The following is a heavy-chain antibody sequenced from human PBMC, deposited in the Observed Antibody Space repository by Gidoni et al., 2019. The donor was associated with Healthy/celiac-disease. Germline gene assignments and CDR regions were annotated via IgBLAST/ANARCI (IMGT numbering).Heavy chain of an antibody. Sequence: EVQLVQSGAEVKKPGESLRISCKGSGYSFTSYWISWVRQLPGQGLEWMGRIDPSDSYTNYSPSFQGHVTISADKSISTAYLQWSSLKASDTAMYYCARGVVTGPGDEDAFDIWGQGTMVTVSS. CDR1: GYSFTSYW. CDR3: ARGVVTGPGDEDAFDI. J-gene: IGHJ3*02. CDR2: IDPSDSYT. D-gene: IGHD2-21*02. V-gene: IGHV5-10-1*03.